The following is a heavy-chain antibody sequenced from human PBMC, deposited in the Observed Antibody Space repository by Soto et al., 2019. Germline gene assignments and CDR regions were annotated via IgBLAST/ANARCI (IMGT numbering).Heavy chain of an antibody. CDR2: VYFSGGNS. CDR1: CDSIMGYHYY. D-gene: IGHD6-25*01. CDR3: AYGSSSAWIDK. J-gene: IGHJ4*02. Sequence: PSETLSLTCSVSCDSIMGYHYYWGWIRQAPGKGLEWVGSVYFSGGNSYYNPSLKSRVTISVDTPYNKFFLRLNSVTAADTAVYFCAYGSSSAWIDKWGQGTLVTVSS. V-gene: IGHV4-39*01.